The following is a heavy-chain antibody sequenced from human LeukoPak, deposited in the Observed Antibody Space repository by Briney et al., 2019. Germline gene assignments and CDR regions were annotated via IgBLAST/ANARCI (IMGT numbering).Heavy chain of an antibody. CDR3: ARGTYGYYMDV. D-gene: IGHD4-17*01. J-gene: IGHJ6*03. CDR1: NYSVSNSLY. V-gene: IGHV4-38-2*02. Sequence: AEPLSLTCSGSNYSVSNSLYWGWLRQPPGKGLEWIGSIYRSASTFYNPSLKSRVTISLDTSKNQFSLKLSSVTAADTAVYFCARGTYGYYMDVWGKRTTVTVSS. CDR2: IYRSAST.